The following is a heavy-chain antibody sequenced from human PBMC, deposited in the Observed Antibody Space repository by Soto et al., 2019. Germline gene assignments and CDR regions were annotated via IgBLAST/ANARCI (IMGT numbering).Heavy chain of an antibody. CDR3: ARQGTAVAGMNWFDP. D-gene: IGHD6-19*01. CDR1: GYTFTSYA. V-gene: IGHV1-3*01. J-gene: IGHJ5*02. CDR2: INAGNGNT. Sequence: ASVKVFCKASGYTFTSYAMHWVRQAPGQRLEWMGWINAGNGNTKYSQKFQGRVTTTRDTSASTAYMELSSLRSEDTAVYYCARQGTAVAGMNWFDPWGQGTLVTVSS.